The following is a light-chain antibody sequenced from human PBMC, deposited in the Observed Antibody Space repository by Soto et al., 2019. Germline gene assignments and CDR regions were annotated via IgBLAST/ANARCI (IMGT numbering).Light chain of an antibody. V-gene: IGKV1-39*01. CDR3: QQSYSTSWT. Sequence: DIQMTQTPYSLSASVGQRVAITCRASQSISSYLNWYQQKPGKAPKLLIYAASSLQSGVPSRFSGSGSGTDFTLTISSLQPEDFATYYCQQSYSTSWTFGQVTNVDIK. J-gene: IGKJ1*01. CDR2: AAS. CDR1: QSISSY.